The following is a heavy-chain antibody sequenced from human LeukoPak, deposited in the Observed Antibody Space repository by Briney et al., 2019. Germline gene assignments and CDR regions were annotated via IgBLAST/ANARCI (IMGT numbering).Heavy chain of an antibody. CDR1: GGSFSGYY. CDR2: INHSGST. D-gene: IGHD2-2*01. J-gene: IGHJ4*02. CDR3: PIVVPAASGEYYFDY. Sequence: PSETLSLTCAVYGGSFSGYYWSWIRQPPWKGLEWIGEINHSGSTNYDPSLKSRVTISVDTSKNQFSLKLSSVTAADTAVYYCPIVVPAASGEYYFDYWGQGTLVTVSS. V-gene: IGHV4-34*01.